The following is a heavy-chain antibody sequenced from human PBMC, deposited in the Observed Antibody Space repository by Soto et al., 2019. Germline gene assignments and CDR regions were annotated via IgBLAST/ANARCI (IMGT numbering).Heavy chain of an antibody. V-gene: IGHV3-33*01. CDR2: IWYDGSNK. D-gene: IGHD5-18*01. J-gene: IGHJ4*02. Sequence: QVQLVESGGGVVQPGSSLRLSCAASGFTFSSYGMHWVRQAPGKGLEWVAVIWYDGSNKYYADSVKGRFTISRDNSKNTLYLQMNSLRAEDTAVYYCARGEYSYGRFDYWGQGTLVTVSS. CDR1: GFTFSSYG. CDR3: ARGEYSYGRFDY.